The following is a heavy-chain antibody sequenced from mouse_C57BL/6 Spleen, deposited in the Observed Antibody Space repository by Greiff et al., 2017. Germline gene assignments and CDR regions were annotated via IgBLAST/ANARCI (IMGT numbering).Heavy chain of an antibody. Sequence: QVQLKQPGAELVKPGASVKLSCKASGYTFTSYWMQWVKQRPGQGLEWIGEIDPSDSYTNYNQKFKGKATLTVDTSSSTAYMQLSSLTSEDSAVYYCARGGITTVVATDYWGQGTTLTVSS. J-gene: IGHJ2*01. CDR2: IDPSDSYT. CDR1: GYTFTSYW. CDR3: ARGGITTVVATDY. V-gene: IGHV1-50*01. D-gene: IGHD1-1*01.